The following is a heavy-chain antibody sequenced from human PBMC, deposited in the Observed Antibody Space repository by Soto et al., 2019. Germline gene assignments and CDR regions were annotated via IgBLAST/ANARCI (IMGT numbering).Heavy chain of an antibody. CDR3: ARADRDSEDYYYGMDV. J-gene: IGHJ6*02. V-gene: IGHV4-31*03. CDR2: IYYSGST. Sequence: SETLSLTCTVSGGSISSGGYYWSWIRQHPGKGLEWIGYIYYSGSTNYNPSLKSRVTISVDTSKNQFSLKLSSVTAADTAVYYCARADRDSEDYYYGMDVWGQGTTVTVSS. D-gene: IGHD3-22*01. CDR1: GGSISSGGYY.